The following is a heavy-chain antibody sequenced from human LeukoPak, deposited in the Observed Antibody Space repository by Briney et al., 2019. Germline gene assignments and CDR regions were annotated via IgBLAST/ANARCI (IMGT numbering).Heavy chain of an antibody. Sequence: GGSLRLSCAASGFTFSSYSMNWVRQAPGKGLEWVSSISRGSYIYYADSVKGRFTISRDNAKNSLYLQMNSLRAEDTAVYYCARGRYDSSGYYSFPDYWGQGTLVTVSS. CDR1: GFTFSSYS. CDR2: ISRGSYI. D-gene: IGHD3-22*01. V-gene: IGHV3-21*01. J-gene: IGHJ4*02. CDR3: ARGRYDSSGYYSFPDY.